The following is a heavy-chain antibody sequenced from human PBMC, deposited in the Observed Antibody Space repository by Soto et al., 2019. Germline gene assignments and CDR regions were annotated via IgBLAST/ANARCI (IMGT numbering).Heavy chain of an antibody. J-gene: IGHJ4*02. CDR3: ARGWGLDN. Sequence: EVQLLESGGGLVQPGGSLRLSCEASGFTFSTYAMTWVRQAQGKGLEWASTVSASGGNTYYADSVKGRFTISRDNSNNTLFLQMNTLRAEDTAIFYCARGWGLDNWGQGTLVTVSS. D-gene: IGHD2-21*02. V-gene: IGHV3-23*01. CDR1: GFTFSTYA. CDR2: VSASGGNT.